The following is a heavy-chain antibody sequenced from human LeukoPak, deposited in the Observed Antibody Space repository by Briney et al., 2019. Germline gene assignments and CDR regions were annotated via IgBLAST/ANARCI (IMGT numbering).Heavy chain of an antibody. J-gene: IGHJ6*02. V-gene: IGHV3-23*01. D-gene: IGHD6-13*01. CDR2: ISGSGGST. CDR3: AKPETGYSSSWYQTYYYYGMDV. CDR1: GFTFSSYA. Sequence: GGSLRLSCAASGFTFSSYAMSWVPQAPGKGLEWVSAISGSGGSTYYADSVKGRFTISRDNSKNTLYLQMNSLRAEDTAVYYCAKPETGYSSSWYQTYYYYGMDVRGQGTTVTVSS.